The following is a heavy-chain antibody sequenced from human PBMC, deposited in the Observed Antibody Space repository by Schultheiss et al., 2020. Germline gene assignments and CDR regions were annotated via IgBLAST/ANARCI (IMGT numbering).Heavy chain of an antibody. J-gene: IGHJ4*02. D-gene: IGHD6-19*01. CDR2: ISSSGSTI. CDR1: GFTFSDYY. CDR3: ARDRRPELTMQWLVQPIYYFDY. V-gene: IGHV3-11*01. Sequence: GESLKISCAASGFTFSDYYMSWIRQAPGKGLEWVSYISSSGSTIYYADSVKGRFTISRDNAKNSLYLQMNSLRAEDTAVYYCARDRRPELTMQWLVQPIYYFDYWGQGTLVTVSS.